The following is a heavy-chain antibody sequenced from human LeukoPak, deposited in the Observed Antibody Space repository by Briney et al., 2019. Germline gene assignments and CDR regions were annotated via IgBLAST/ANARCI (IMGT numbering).Heavy chain of an antibody. CDR3: ARAPGYCSGGSCYDY. CDR1: GFTFSNYA. D-gene: IGHD2-15*01. V-gene: IGHV3-23*01. Sequence: GGSLRLSCAAPGFTFSNYAMSWVRQAPGKGLEWVSLISGSGGSTNYADSVKGRFSISRDNSKNTVYLQMRSLRADDTALYYCARAPGYCSGGSCYDYWGQGILVTVSS. CDR2: ISGSGGST. J-gene: IGHJ4*02.